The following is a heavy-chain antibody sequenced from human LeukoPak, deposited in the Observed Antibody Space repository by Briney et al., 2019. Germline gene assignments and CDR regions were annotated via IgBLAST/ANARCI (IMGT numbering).Heavy chain of an antibody. CDR2: IXSYNGNT. D-gene: IGHD2-2*01. V-gene: IGHV1-18*01. CDR3: ARSECQLLFTVY. J-gene: IGHJ4*02. Sequence: ASVKVSCKXXGYTXTXYXXXXXXXXXXXXXXXXGWIXSYNGNTNYXQKLQGXVTMTXXXXXXTAYMELRSLRSDDTAVYYCARSECQLLFTVYWGQGTLVTVSS. CDR1: GYTXTXYX.